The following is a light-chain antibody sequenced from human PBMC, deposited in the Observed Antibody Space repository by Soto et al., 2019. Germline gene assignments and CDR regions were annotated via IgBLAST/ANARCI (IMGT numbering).Light chain of an antibody. V-gene: IGKV1-33*01. CDR3: QQSDSLPIT. CDR2: DAS. J-gene: IGKJ5*01. Sequence: DIQMTQSPSSLSASVGDRVTITCRASQDISNYLNWYQQRPGKAPKLLIYDASNLERGVPSRFSGTRSGNHFTFAITSLQTEDVATYYCQQSDSLPITFGQGTRLEI. CDR1: QDISNY.